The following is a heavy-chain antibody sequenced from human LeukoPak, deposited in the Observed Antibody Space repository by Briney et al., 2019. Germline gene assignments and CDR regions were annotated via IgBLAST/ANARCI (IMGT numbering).Heavy chain of an antibody. J-gene: IGHJ3*02. D-gene: IGHD1-14*01. Sequence: SETLSLTCSVSGGSISSYYWSWIRQPPGKGLGWIGYIYYSGSTNYDPSLKSRVTISVDTSKNQFSLKLSSVTAADTAVYYCASGITVVAFDIWGQGTMVTVSS. V-gene: IGHV4-59*01. CDR1: GGSISSYY. CDR3: ASGITVVAFDI. CDR2: IYYSGST.